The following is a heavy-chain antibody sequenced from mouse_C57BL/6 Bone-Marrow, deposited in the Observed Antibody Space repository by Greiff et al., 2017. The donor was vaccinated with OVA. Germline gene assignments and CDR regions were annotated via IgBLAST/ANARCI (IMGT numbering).Heavy chain of an antibody. Sequence: EVQLQQSGGGLVQSGRSLRLSCATSGFTFSDFYMEWVRQAPGKGLEWIAASRNKANDYTTEYSASVKGRFIVSRDTSQSILYLQMNALRAEDTAIYYCARDDGYWYFDVWGTGTTVTVSS. CDR2: SRNKANDYTT. CDR1: GFTFSDFY. V-gene: IGHV7-1*01. CDR3: ARDDGYWYFDV. J-gene: IGHJ1*03. D-gene: IGHD1-1*02.